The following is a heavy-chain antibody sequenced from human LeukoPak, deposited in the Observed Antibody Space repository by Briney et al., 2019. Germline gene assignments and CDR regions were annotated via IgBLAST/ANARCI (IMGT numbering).Heavy chain of an antibody. CDR3: VKTDIYFISIYY. Sequence: SETLSLTCAVSGVSISSSEWWIWVRQPPGQGLEWIGEIHRDGRTRYNPSLQTRVTMSIDYSKNQISLEVTSLTAAHTAIYYCVKTDIYFISIYYWGAGSLVSASA. CDR1: GVSISSSEW. CDR2: IHRDGRT. D-gene: IGHD3-3*01. V-gene: IGHV4-4*02. J-gene: IGHJ4*02.